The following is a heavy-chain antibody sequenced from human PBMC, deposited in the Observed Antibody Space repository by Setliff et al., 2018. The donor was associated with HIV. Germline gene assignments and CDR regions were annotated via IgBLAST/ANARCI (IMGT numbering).Heavy chain of an antibody. CDR3: VRDLARVIAH. CDR1: GGSISSDN. J-gene: IGHJ4*02. D-gene: IGHD2-21*01. V-gene: IGHV3-33*08. CDR2: IWNDGSDK. Sequence: HPSETLSLTCAVSGGSISSDNWWTWVRQAPGKGLEGVALIWNDGSDKYYSASVKGRFTISRDNSKNTLYLQMNSLTAEDTALYYCVRDLARVIAHWGQGTLVTVSS.